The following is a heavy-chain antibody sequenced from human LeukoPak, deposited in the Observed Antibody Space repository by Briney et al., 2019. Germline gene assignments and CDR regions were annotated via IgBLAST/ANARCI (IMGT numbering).Heavy chain of an antibody. Sequence: GGSLRLSCEAYGFTFKSHWMSWVRQAPGKGLEWVANIMEDGSEKYYVDSVKGRFTISRDNAKTSLYLQMNSLRAEDTAVYYCARDLSGVTGYTYGRGIDYWGQGTLVTVSS. CDR3: ARDLSGVTGYTYGRGIDY. D-gene: IGHD5-18*01. CDR1: GFTFKSHW. V-gene: IGHV3-7*01. J-gene: IGHJ4*02. CDR2: IMEDGSEK.